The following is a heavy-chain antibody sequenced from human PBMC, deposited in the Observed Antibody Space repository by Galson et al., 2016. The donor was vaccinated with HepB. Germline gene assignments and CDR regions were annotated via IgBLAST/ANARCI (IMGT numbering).Heavy chain of an antibody. D-gene: IGHD3-10*01. CDR2: INPSNDYA. CDR3: ARGFFYGSGTYPCYFDY. J-gene: IGHJ4*02. Sequence: SVKVSCKASGYTFNIYYMHWVRQAPGQGLEWMGIINPSNDYAGYAQDFQGRVTMTRDTSTSTVYMELSGLRSEDTAVYYCARGFFYGSGTYPCYFDYWDQGTLITVSS. CDR1: GYTFNIYY. V-gene: IGHV1-46*02.